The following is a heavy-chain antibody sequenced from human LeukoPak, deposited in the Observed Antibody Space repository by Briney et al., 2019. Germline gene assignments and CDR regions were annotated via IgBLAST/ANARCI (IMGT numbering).Heavy chain of an antibody. CDR1: GFTFSGNG. CDR3: AVGIAAAAGAFDI. Sequence: GGSLRPSCAAFGFTFSGNGMHGGGRAPGKGGRGWAVISYEGSNKSYADSVKGRFTISRDNSKNTLYLQMNSLRAEDTAVYYCAVGIAAAAGAFDIWGQGTMVTVSS. J-gene: IGHJ3*02. V-gene: IGHV3-30*03. CDR2: ISYEGSNK. D-gene: IGHD6-13*01.